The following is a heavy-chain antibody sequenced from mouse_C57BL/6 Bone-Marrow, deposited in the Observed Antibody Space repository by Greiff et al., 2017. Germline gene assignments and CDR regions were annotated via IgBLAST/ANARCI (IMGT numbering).Heavy chain of an antibody. CDR2: IYPGSGST. V-gene: IGHV1-55*01. J-gene: IGHJ1*03. D-gene: IGHD1-1*01. CDR3: AREDYYGSSELGFDV. Sequence: VQLQQPGAELVKPGASVKMSCKASGYTFTSYWITWVKQRPGQGLEWIGDIYPGSGSTNYNEKFKSKATLTVDTSSSAAYMQLSSLTSEDCAVYYCAREDYYGSSELGFDVWGTGTTVTVSS. CDR1: GYTFTSYW.